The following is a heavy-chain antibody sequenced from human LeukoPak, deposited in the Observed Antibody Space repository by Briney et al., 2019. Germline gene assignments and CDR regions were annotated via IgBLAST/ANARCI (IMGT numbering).Heavy chain of an antibody. CDR3: ARAGGSVGWYGTIDS. CDR1: GGSISSGSDY. Sequence: SQTLSLTCTVSGGSISSGSDYCTWIRQPAGKGLEWIDHLYSSGATSYNPSLQSRVTFSVDASNSQFSLRLTSVTAADTAVYYCARAGGSVGWYGTIDSWGQGTLVTVSS. J-gene: IGHJ4*02. V-gene: IGHV4-61*09. D-gene: IGHD6-19*01. CDR2: LYSSGAT.